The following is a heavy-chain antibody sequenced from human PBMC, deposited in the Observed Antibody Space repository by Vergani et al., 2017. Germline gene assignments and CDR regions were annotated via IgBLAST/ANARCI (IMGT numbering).Heavy chain of an antibody. V-gene: IGHV3-66*02. Sequence: VQLVESGGGLVQPGGSLRLSCAASGFTVSGNYMTWVRQAPGKGLEWVSHIYSGDETYYEDSVKGRVTISRDTSKNTLHLQINNLRVEDTAVYYCARGNYYGSGTYVDPWGQGTLVTVSS. CDR2: IYSGDET. D-gene: IGHD3-10*01. J-gene: IGHJ5*02. CDR1: GFTVSGNY. CDR3: ARGNYYGSGTYVDP.